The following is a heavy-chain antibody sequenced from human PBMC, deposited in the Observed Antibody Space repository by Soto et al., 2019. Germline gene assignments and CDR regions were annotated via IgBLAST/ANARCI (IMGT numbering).Heavy chain of an antibody. CDR1: GYTFTSYD. J-gene: IGHJ4*02. CDR2: MNPNTGDS. CDR3: ARRAETNFDF. Sequence: QVQLVQSGAEVRKPGASVKVSCEASGYTFTSYDIYWVRQATGQGLEWMGWMNPNTGDSSYAQKFQGRVTMTSDTSITTAHMELSSLRSEDTAVYYCARRAETNFDFWGQGTLVTVSS. V-gene: IGHV1-8*01.